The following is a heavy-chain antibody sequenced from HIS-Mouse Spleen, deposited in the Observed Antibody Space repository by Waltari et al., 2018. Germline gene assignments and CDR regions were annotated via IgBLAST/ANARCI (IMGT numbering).Heavy chain of an antibody. CDR3: ARAPIRGYWYFDL. CDR2: IYYSGST. D-gene: IGHD3-16*01. CDR1: GGSISSGGYY. V-gene: IGHV4-31*03. J-gene: IGHJ2*01. Sequence: QVQLQESGPGLVKPSQTLSPTCTVSGGSISSGGYYWSWIRQHPGKGLEWIWYIYYSGSTYYTPSLKSRVTISVDTSKNQFSLKLSSVTAADTAVYYCARAPIRGYWYFDLWGRGTLVTVSS.